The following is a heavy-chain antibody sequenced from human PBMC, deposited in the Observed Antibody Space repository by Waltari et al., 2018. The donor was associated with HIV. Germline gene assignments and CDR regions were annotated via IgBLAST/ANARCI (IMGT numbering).Heavy chain of an antibody. D-gene: IGHD6-13*01. Sequence: QVQLQESGPGLVKPSETLSLTCTVSGGSIRSYYRRWIRQPAGKGLEWIGRIYTSGSTNYNPSLKSRVTMSVDTSKNQFSLKLSSVTAADTAVYYCARDKGFGSSWYNYGMDVWGQGTTVTVSS. J-gene: IGHJ6*02. CDR3: ARDKGFGSSWYNYGMDV. CDR2: IYTSGST. CDR1: GGSIRSYY. V-gene: IGHV4-4*07.